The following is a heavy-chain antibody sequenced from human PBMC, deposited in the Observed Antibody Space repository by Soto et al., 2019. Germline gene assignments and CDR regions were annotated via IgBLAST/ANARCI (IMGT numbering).Heavy chain of an antibody. CDR2: SYYSWST. CDR1: GGSISRYY. V-gene: IGHV4-59*01. Sequence: SEXLSLTCTVSGGSISRYYWSWIRQPPGKGLEWIGDSYYSWSTNCNPSLKSRVTISVDPSKNQFSLKLSSVTAADTAVYYCARGKVRIDYWGQGTLVTVSS. J-gene: IGHJ4*02. CDR3: ARGKVRIDY.